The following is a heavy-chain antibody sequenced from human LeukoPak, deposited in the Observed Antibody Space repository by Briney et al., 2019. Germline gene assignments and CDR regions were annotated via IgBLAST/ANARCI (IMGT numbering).Heavy chain of an antibody. V-gene: IGHV3-33*01. CDR2: IWYDGSNK. CDR3: AREIESSSWYDYYYYYGMDV. D-gene: IGHD6-13*01. J-gene: IGHJ6*02. Sequence: GRSLRLSCAASGFTFSSYGMHWVRQAPGKGLEWVAVIWYDGSNKYYADSVKGRFTISGDNSKNTLYLQMNSLRAEDTAVYYCAREIESSSWYDYYYYYGMDVWGQGTTVTVSS. CDR1: GFTFSSYG.